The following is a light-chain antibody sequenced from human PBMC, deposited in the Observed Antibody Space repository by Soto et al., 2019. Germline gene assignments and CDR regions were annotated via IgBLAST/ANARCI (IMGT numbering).Light chain of an antibody. V-gene: IGLV1-47*01. J-gene: IGLJ2*01. CDR2: RNS. Sequence: QLVLTQPPSASGTPGQRVTISCSGSSSNIGNNYVYWYQLVPGTAPKLLIYRNSQRPSGVPDRFSGSRSGTSASLAISGLRSEDEADYYCAAWDDSLSGRGVFGGGTKLTVL. CDR1: SSNIGNNY. CDR3: AAWDDSLSGRGV.